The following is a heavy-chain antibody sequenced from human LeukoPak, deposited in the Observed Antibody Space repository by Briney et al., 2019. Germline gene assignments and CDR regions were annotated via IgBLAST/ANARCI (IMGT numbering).Heavy chain of an antibody. CDR3: AKRYCSSTSCYDFFDY. D-gene: IGHD2-2*01. CDR1: GFTFSYYA. J-gene: IGHJ4*02. Sequence: GGSLRLSCAVSGFTFSYYAMSWVRQAPGKGLEWVSGISGGGNSTYYVDSVKGRFTISRDNSKNTLFLQMNSLRAEDTAICYCAKRYCSSTSCYDFFDYWAQGTLVTVS. V-gene: IGHV3-23*01. CDR2: ISGGGNST.